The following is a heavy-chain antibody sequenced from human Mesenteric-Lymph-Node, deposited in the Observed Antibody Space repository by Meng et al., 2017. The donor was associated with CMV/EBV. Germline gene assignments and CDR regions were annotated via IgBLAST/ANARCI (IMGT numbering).Heavy chain of an antibody. D-gene: IGHD6-13*01. CDR3: ARQGGSSWFDP. CDR1: GYSFTENF. Sequence: ASVKVSCKASGYSFTENFIHWVRQAPGQGLEWMGWINPNSGNTGYAQKFQGRVTMTRNTSISTAYMELSSLRSEDTAVYYCARQGGSSWFDPWGQGTLVTVSS. J-gene: IGHJ5*02. V-gene: IGHV1-8*01. CDR2: INPNSGNT.